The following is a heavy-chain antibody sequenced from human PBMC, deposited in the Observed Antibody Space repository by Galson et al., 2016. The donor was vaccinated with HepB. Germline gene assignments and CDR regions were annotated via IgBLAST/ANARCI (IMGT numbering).Heavy chain of an antibody. D-gene: IGHD7-27*01. V-gene: IGHV1-24*01. Sequence: SVKVSCKVSGHTLSDLGIHWVRQAPGEGLEWLGGLDPDDVETMYPLKFRGRITMTEETSTDTAYMELSRLTSEDSAMYSCATDTTGDLDRVAVDIWGQGTMVIVS. CDR2: LDPDDVET. CDR3: ATDTTGDLDRVAVDI. J-gene: IGHJ3*02. CDR1: GHTLSDLG.